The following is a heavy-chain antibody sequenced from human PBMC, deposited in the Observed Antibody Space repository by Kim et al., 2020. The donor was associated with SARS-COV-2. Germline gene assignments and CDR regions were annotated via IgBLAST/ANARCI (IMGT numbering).Heavy chain of an antibody. CDR3: ARPQAAARTYYFDY. J-gene: IGHJ4*02. Sequence: PSLKSRGTISVDTSKNQFYLKLSSGTAAGTAVYYCARPQAAARTYYFDYWGQATLVTVSS. V-gene: IGHV4-39*01. D-gene: IGHD6-13*01.